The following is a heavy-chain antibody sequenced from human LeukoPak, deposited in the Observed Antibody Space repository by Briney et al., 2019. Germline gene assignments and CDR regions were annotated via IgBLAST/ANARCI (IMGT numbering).Heavy chain of an antibody. V-gene: IGHV1-18*01. D-gene: IGHD3-22*01. Sequence: ASVKVSCKASGGTFSSYAISWVRQAPGQGLEWMGWISAYNGNTNYAQKLQDRVTMTTDTSTSTAYMELRSLRSDDTAVYYCARKDYYDSSGYLRAFDIWGQGTMVTVSS. CDR2: ISAYNGNT. CDR3: ARKDYYDSSGYLRAFDI. CDR1: GGTFSSYA. J-gene: IGHJ3*02.